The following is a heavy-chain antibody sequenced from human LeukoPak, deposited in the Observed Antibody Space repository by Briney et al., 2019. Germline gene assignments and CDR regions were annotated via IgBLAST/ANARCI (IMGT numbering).Heavy chain of an antibody. V-gene: IGHV4-59*01. CDR2: IHHSGSS. Sequence: SETLSLTCTVSGGSISSYYWSWIRQPPGKRLEWIGYIHHSGSSNYNPSLKSRVTMSVDTSKNQFSLKLSSVTAADTAVYYCARHYDSSGYYSWGQGTLVTVSS. D-gene: IGHD3-22*01. J-gene: IGHJ4*02. CDR3: ARHYDSSGYYS. CDR1: GGSISSYY.